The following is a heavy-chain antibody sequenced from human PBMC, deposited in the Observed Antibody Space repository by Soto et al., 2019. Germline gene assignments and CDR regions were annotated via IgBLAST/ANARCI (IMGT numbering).Heavy chain of an antibody. D-gene: IGHD5-12*01. V-gene: IGHV3-74*01. Sequence: EVHLVESGGGIVQPGGSLRLSCVASGFTFSRSWMHWVRQAPGKGLVWVSHILGDGTTTNYADSVKGRFTISRDNAKNTVYLQLNSLSPEDTAVYYCARDVQFSAYDWGQGTLVTVSS. J-gene: IGHJ4*02. CDR1: GFTFSRSW. CDR2: ILGDGTTT. CDR3: ARDVQFSAYD.